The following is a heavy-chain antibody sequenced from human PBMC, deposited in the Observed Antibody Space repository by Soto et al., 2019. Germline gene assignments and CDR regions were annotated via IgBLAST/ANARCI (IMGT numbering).Heavy chain of an antibody. V-gene: IGHV3-33*01. CDR2: IWYDGSNK. D-gene: IGHD3-22*01. J-gene: IGHJ4*02. CDR1: GFTFSSYG. CDR3: ARDRGTMIVVYYFDY. Sequence: QVQLVESGGGVVQPGRSLRLYCAASGFTFSSYGMHWIRQAPGKGLEWVAVIWYDGSNKYYADSVKGRFTISRDNSKNTLYLQMNSLRAEDTTVYYCARDRGTMIVVYYFDYWGQGTLVTVSS.